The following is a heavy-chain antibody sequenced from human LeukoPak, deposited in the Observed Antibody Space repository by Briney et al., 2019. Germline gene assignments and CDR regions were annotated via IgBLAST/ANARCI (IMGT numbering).Heavy chain of an antibody. CDR1: GGSISSSSYY. CDR3: ARVYSCSGGSCVDAFDI. J-gene: IGHJ3*02. CDR2: IYYSGST. D-gene: IGHD2-15*01. Sequence: SETLSLTCTVSGGSISSSSYYWGWIRQPPGKGLEWIGSIYYSGSTYYNPSLKSRVTISVDTSKNQFSLKLSSVTAADTAVYYCARVYSCSGGSCVDAFDIWGQGTMVTVSS. V-gene: IGHV4-39*07.